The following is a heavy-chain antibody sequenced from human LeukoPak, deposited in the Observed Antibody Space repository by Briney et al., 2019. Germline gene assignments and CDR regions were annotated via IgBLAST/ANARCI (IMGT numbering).Heavy chain of an antibody. CDR2: INHSGST. CDR3: ARDGLWFGESPYYYYMDV. Sequence: SETLSLTCAVYGGSFSGYYWSWIRQPPGKGLEWIGEINHSGSTNYNPSLKSRVNISVDTSKNQFSLKLSSVTAADTAVYYCARDGLWFGESPYYYYMDVWGKGTTVTVSS. CDR1: GGSFSGYY. V-gene: IGHV4-34*01. D-gene: IGHD3-10*01. J-gene: IGHJ6*03.